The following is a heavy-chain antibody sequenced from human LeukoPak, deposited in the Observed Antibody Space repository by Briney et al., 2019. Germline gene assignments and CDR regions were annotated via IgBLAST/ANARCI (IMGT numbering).Heavy chain of an antibody. J-gene: IGHJ3*02. CDR2: TDGTGADS. D-gene: IGHD3-3*01. CDR1: GFIFSDFG. V-gene: IGHV3-23*01. Sequence: GGSLRLSCVASGFIFSDFGMSWVRQTPGKRLECVASTDGTGADSYYADAVKGRFTISRDDSRDTLYLQMNSLKAEDTAVYYCAKDAFSYNGVFDPSDIWGQGTMVTVSS. CDR3: AKDAFSYNGVFDPSDI.